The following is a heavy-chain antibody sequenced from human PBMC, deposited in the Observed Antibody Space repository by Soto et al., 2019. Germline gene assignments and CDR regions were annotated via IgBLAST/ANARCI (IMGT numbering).Heavy chain of an antibody. CDR2: VFYSGTT. Sequence: QLQLQESGPGLVKPSETLSLTCTVSGGSITSSSHHWGWIRQPPGKGLEWIGSVFYSGTTYYSLSLKSRVTLSVDTSKNQFSLKLNSVTAADTAVYYCAREYSSAPDNWGQGILVTVSS. J-gene: IGHJ4*02. CDR1: GGSITSSSHH. CDR3: AREYSSAPDN. V-gene: IGHV4-39*01. D-gene: IGHD6-19*01.